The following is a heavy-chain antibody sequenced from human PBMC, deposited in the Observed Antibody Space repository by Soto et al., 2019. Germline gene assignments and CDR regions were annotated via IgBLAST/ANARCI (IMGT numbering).Heavy chain of an antibody. V-gene: IGHV3-53*01. J-gene: IGHJ4*02. CDR2: IHSDGST. Sequence: GGSLRLSCSVAGFTVSDSMSWVRQAPGKGLECVSFIHSDGSTHYTDSVRGRFAISRDNSKNTLYLQMDRLRVDDTAVYFCARDASGPFDYWGQGTLVTVSS. CDR1: GFTVSDS. CDR3: ARDASGPFDY. D-gene: IGHD6-19*01.